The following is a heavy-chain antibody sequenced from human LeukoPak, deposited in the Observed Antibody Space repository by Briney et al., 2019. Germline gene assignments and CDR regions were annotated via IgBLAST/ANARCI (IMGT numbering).Heavy chain of an antibody. Sequence: ASVEVSYKASGYTFASYDINWVRQATGQGLEWMGWMNPNSGNTGYAQKFQGRVTMTRNTSISTAYMELSSLRSEDTAVYYCARYPSLWFGEYNWFDPWGQGTLVTVSS. CDR3: ARYPSLWFGEYNWFDP. V-gene: IGHV1-8*01. J-gene: IGHJ5*02. CDR2: MNPNSGNT. D-gene: IGHD3-10*01. CDR1: GYTFASYD.